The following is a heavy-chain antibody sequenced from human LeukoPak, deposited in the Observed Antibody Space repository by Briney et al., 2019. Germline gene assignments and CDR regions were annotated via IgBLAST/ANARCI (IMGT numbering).Heavy chain of an antibody. CDR2: IYPGDSDT. CDR1: GYSFTNSW. CDR3: ARLAAITTWFDP. V-gene: IGHV5-51*01. Sequence: GESLKISCKGSGYSFTNSWIGWVRQLPGKGLEWMGIIYPGDSDTRYGPSFQGQVTISADKSISTAYLQWGSLKASDTAIYYCARLAAITTWFDPWGQGTLVTVSS. J-gene: IGHJ5*02. D-gene: IGHD5-12*01.